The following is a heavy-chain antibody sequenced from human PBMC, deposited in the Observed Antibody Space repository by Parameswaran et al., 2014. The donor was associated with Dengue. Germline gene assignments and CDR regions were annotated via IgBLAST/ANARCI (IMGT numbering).Heavy chain of an antibody. Sequence: RWIRQPPGKGLEWIGEMYRSERSNYNPSLKSRVTISVDSSKNQVSLKLTSVTAADTAVYYCAGQVTILGVAGNNYYVMDAWGQGTTVTVSS. CDR3: AGQVTILGVAGNNYYVMDA. D-gene: IGHD3-3*01. V-gene: IGHV4-34*01. CDR2: MYRSERS. J-gene: IGHJ6*02.